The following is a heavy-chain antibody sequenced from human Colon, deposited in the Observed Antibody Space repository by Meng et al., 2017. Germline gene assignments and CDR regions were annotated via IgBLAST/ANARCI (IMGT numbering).Heavy chain of an antibody. CDR3: ARLVTTVTTGNWFDP. Sequence: QLQVEVSCPGLEKPSDTLSLTCPVSGASINIGSYYWAWVRQDTGKGLEWIGSIHNSGKTYYNSSLKSRVTILVDTSKNQFSLKLTSVTAADTAVYLCARLVTTVTTGNWFDPWGQGTLVTVSS. CDR1: GASINIGSYY. J-gene: IGHJ5*02. D-gene: IGHD4-17*01. CDR2: IHNSGKT. V-gene: IGHV4-39*07.